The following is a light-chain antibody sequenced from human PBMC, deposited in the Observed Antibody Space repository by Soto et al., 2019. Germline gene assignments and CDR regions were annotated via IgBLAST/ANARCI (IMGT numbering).Light chain of an antibody. V-gene: IGLV2-23*02. Sequence: QSALTQPASVSGSPGQSITISCTGTSSDVGSYNLVSWYQQLPGKAPKLLIYEVSKRPSGVSNRFSGSKSGNTASLTISGLQAEDEADYYCCSYAGSSTSFGTGTK. CDR3: CSYAGSSTS. J-gene: IGLJ1*01. CDR1: SSDVGSYNL. CDR2: EVS.